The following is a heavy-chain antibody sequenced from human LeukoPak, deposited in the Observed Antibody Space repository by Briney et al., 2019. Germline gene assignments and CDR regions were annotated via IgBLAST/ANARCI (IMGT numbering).Heavy chain of an antibody. Sequence: GGSLRLSCAASGFTFSSYGMHWVRQAPGKGLEWVAVISYDGSNKYYADSVKGRFTISRDNSKNTLYLQMNSLRAEDTAVYYCARDLFPHCSSTSCYTPFDYWGQGTLVTVSS. D-gene: IGHD2-2*02. CDR1: GFTFSSYG. CDR2: ISYDGSNK. CDR3: ARDLFPHCSSTSCYTPFDY. J-gene: IGHJ4*02. V-gene: IGHV3-30*19.